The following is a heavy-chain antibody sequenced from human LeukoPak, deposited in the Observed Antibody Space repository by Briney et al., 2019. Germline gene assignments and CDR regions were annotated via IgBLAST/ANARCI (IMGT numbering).Heavy chain of an antibody. J-gene: IGHJ5*02. V-gene: IGHV1-8*01. CDR2: MNPNSGNT. CDR1: GYTFTSYD. Sequence: ASVKVSCKASGYTFTSYDINWVRQATGQGLEWMGWMNPNSGNTGYAQKFQGRVTMTRNTSISTAYMELSSLRSEDTAVYYCARAPNRITMVRGVTTNWFDPWGQGTLVTVSS. D-gene: IGHD3-10*01. CDR3: ARAPNRITMVRGVTTNWFDP.